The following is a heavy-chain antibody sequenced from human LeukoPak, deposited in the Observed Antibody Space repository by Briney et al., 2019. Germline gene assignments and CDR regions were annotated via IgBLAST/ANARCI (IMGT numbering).Heavy chain of an antibody. Sequence: GESLKVAYKGSGDMFATDWSVCVRELPGKDLELMGVIYPGYYRTRYNPSFQGQVTISADKSISTAYLQWSSLKASDTAMYYCACRKFTSPWSDPWGQGTLVTVSS. J-gene: IGHJ5*02. D-gene: IGHD2-2*01. CDR1: GDMFATDW. CDR2: IYPGYYRT. V-gene: IGHV5-51*01. CDR3: ACRKFTSPWSDP.